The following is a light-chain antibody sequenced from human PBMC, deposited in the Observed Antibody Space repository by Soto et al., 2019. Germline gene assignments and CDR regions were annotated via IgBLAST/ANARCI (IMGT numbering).Light chain of an antibody. CDR1: SSDIGGYNF. Sequence: QSALTQPASMSGSPGQSITISCTGTSSDIGGYNFVSWYHQHPGKAPKLLIYAVTNRPSGIPDRFSGSKSGNTASLTISGLQAEDGADYYCASYTTSSTLVFGGGTKVTVL. CDR3: ASYTTSSTLV. J-gene: IGLJ2*01. V-gene: IGLV2-14*01. CDR2: AVT.